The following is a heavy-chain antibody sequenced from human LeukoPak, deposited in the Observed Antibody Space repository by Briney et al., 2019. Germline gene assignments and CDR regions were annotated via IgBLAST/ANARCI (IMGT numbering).Heavy chain of an antibody. CDR2: IYYSGST. V-gene: IGHV4-39*01. CDR1: GGSIRSSSYY. J-gene: IGHJ5*02. CDR3: ARLGTMIVVDNWFDP. D-gene: IGHD3-22*01. Sequence: SETLSLTXTVSGGSIRSSSYYWGWIRQPPGKGLEWIGSIYYSGSTYYNPSLKSRVTISVDTSKNQFSLKLSSVTAADTAVYYCARLGTMIVVDNWFDPWGQGTLVTVSS.